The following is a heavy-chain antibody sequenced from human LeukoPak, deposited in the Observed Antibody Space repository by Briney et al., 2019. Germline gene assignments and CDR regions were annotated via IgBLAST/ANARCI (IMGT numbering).Heavy chain of an antibody. CDR3: ATQAYSDFVY. CDR1: GLTLRNYW. V-gene: IGHV3-7*01. Sequence: GGSLRLSCAASGLTLRNYWMAWVRQSPGKGLERVASISEDGSFTEYVASVRGRFTVPRDNADNSMYLQMNSLTAEDTAVYYCATQAYSDFVYWGRGILVSVSS. J-gene: IGHJ4*02. CDR2: ISEDGSFT. D-gene: IGHD4-11*01.